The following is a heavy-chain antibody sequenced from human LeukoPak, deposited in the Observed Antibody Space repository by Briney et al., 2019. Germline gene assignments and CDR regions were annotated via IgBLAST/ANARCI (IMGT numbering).Heavy chain of an antibody. CDR2: INPNSGDT. Sequence: ASVKVSCQASGYTFTGYYMHWVRQAPGQGLEWMGWINPNSGDTNYAQKLQGRVTMTRDTSIRTAYMELSRLRSDDTAVYYCASVESLGYEGDYWGRATMVTVSS. D-gene: IGHD2-15*01. V-gene: IGHV1-2*02. J-gene: IGHJ4*02. CDR1: GYTFTGYY. CDR3: ASVESLGYEGDY.